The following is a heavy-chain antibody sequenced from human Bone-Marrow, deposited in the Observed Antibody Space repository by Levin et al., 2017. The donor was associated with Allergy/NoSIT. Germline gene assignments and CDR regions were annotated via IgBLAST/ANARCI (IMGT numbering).Heavy chain of an antibody. D-gene: IGHD3-9*01. CDR1: GGSISSGGYY. CDR3: ARASYYDILTGWSVGAFDI. J-gene: IGHJ3*02. Sequence: SQTLSLTCTVSGGSISSGGYYWSWIRQHPGKGLEWIGYIYYSGSTYYNPSLKSRVTISVDTSKNQFSLKLSSVTAADTAVYYCARASYYDILTGWSVGAFDIWGQGTMVTVSS. V-gene: IGHV4-31*03. CDR2: IYYSGST.